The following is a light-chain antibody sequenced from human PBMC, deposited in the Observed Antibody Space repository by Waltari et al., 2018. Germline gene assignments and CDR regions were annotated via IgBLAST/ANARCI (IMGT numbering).Light chain of an antibody. J-gene: IGKJ4*01. Sequence: DIQMTQSPSSLSASVGDRVTITCRASQSISSYLNWYQQKPGKAPKLLIYAASSLQSGVPSRFSGSGSETDFTLTISSLQPEDFATYYCQQSYSTLTFGGGTKVEIE. CDR2: AAS. CDR1: QSISSY. CDR3: QQSYSTLT. V-gene: IGKV1-39*01.